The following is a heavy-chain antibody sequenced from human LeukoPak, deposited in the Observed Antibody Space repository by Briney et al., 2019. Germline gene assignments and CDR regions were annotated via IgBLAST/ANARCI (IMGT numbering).Heavy chain of an antibody. CDR1: GYSISSGYY. J-gene: IGHJ4*02. D-gene: IGHD6-19*01. Sequence: TSETLSLTWAVSGYSISSGYYWGWIRQPPGRGLEWIGSIYHSGSTYYNPSLKSRVTISVDTSKNQFSLKLSSVTAADTAVYYCARDEAGWGQGTLVTVSS. CDR2: IYHSGST. CDR3: ARDEAG. V-gene: IGHV4-38-2*02.